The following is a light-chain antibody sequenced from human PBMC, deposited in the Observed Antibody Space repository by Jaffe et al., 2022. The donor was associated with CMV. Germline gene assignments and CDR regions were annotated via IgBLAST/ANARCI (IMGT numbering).Light chain of an antibody. V-gene: IGKV1-5*03. CDR1: QTISGW. CDR2: KAS. Sequence: DIQMTQSPSTLSASEGDRVTITCRASQTISGWLAWYQQKPGKAPKLLISKASTLESGVPSRFSGSGSGTEFTLTINSLQPDDFATYYCQHYNIYPWTFGHGTKVEIK. J-gene: IGKJ1*01. CDR3: QHYNIYPWT.